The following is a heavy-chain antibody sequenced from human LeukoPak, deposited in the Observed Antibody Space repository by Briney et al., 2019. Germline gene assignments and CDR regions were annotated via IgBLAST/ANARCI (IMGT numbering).Heavy chain of an antibody. Sequence: ASVTVSCTASGYTFTSYCISWVRQAPGQGLEWMGWISAYNGNTNYAKKLQGRVTMTTDTSTSTAYMELRSLRSDDTAVYYCARVATEMARDQISSDYWGQGTLVTVSS. CDR3: ARVATEMARDQISSDY. D-gene: IGHD5-24*01. CDR2: ISAYNGNT. J-gene: IGHJ4*02. V-gene: IGHV1-18*01. CDR1: GYTFTSYC.